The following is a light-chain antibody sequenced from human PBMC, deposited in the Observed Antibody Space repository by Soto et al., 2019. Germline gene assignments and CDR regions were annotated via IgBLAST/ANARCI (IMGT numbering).Light chain of an antibody. CDR1: SGHNSYA. CDR3: QTWSTDIRV. J-gene: IGLJ3*02. V-gene: IGLV4-69*01. CDR2: LNSDGSH. Sequence: QLVRTQPPSASASLGASVKLTCTLSSGHNSYAIAWHQQQPEKGPRYLMKLNSDGSHSKGDGIPDRFSGSSSGAERYLPISSLQSEDEADYYCQTWSTDIRVFGGGTKLTVL.